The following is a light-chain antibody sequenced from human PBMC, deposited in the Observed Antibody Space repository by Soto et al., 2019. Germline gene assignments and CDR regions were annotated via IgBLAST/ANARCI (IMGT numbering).Light chain of an antibody. V-gene: IGLV6-57*02. CDR1: SGSIASGY. Sequence: NFMLTQPHSVSESPGKTVTISCTGSSGSIASGYVQWYQQRPGSAPTTLIYEDNQRPAGVPDRFSGSIDSSSNSASLTIAGLRPEDEADYCRPSSDGTNMVFGGGTKLTVL. J-gene: IGLJ2*01. CDR2: EDN. CDR3: PSSDGTNMV.